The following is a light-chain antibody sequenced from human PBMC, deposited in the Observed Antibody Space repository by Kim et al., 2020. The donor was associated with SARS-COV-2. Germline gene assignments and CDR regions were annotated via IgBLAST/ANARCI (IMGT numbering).Light chain of an antibody. CDR3: LQHSTYPIT. CDR1: QDIMND. V-gene: IGKV1-17*01. J-gene: IGKJ5*01. Sequence: SSVGGRVTITCRASQDIMNDLGWYQQNPGSAPKRLIYGASSLQSGVPSRFSGSGSGTEFTLTISGVQPEDFATYFCLQHSTYPITFGQETRLEIK. CDR2: GAS.